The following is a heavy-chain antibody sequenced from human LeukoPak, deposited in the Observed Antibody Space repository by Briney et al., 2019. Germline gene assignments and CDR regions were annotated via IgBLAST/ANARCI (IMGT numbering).Heavy chain of an antibody. Sequence: PSETLSLTCTVSGGSISSSSYYWGWIRQPPGKGLEWIGSIYYSGSTYYNPSLKSRVTISLDTSKNQFSLKLSSVTAADTAVYYCARHVRYYDSFDYWGQGTRVTVFS. CDR1: GGSISSSSYY. CDR3: ARHVRYYDSFDY. CDR2: IYYSGST. J-gene: IGHJ4*02. V-gene: IGHV4-39*01. D-gene: IGHD3-22*01.